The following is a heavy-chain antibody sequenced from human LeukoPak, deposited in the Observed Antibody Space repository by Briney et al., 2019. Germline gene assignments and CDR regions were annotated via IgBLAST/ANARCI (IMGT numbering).Heavy chain of an antibody. CDR3: ARHFSGYL. CDR2: IYYSGST. J-gene: IGHJ5*02. D-gene: IGHD3-3*02. Sequence: SETLSLTCTVSGDSISSGSNCWGWIRQPPGKGLEWIGYIYYSGSTNYNPSLKSRVTISVDTSKNQFSLKLSSVTAADTAVYYCARHFSGYLWGQGTLVTVSS. V-gene: IGHV4-61*05. CDR1: GDSISSGSNC.